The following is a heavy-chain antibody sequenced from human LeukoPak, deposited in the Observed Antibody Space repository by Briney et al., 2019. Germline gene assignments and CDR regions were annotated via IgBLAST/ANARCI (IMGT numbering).Heavy chain of an antibody. CDR1: GFIFSSYN. CDR2: ITTSSNV. Sequence: PGGSLRLSCAASGFIFSSYNMNWVRQAPGKGLESISYITTSSNVYYEDSVKGRFTISRDNAKNSMYLQMNSLRDEDTAVYYCARGGGRHVEYWGQGNLVTVSS. V-gene: IGHV3-48*02. D-gene: IGHD2/OR15-2a*01. CDR3: ARGGGRHVEY. J-gene: IGHJ4*02.